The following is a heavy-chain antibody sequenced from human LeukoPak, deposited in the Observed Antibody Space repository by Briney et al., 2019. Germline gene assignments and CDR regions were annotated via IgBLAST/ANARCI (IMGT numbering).Heavy chain of an antibody. Sequence: GGSLRLSCAASGFTFSTYTMNWVRQAPGKGLEWVSSISTSSHYMYYADSVKGRFTISRDDAKNSLYLQMDSLRAEDMAVYYCARVGTSTWYVLYYFDYWGQGTLVTVSS. V-gene: IGHV3-21*01. CDR1: GFTFSTYT. CDR2: ISTSSHYM. D-gene: IGHD6-13*01. CDR3: ARVGTSTWYVLYYFDY. J-gene: IGHJ4*02.